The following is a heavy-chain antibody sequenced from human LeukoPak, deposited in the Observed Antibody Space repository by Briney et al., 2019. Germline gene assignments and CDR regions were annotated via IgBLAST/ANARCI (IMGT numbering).Heavy chain of an antibody. CDR3: ARDRESFDY. CDR2: ISYDGSNK. Sequence: GGSLRFSCAASGFTFSSYAMHWVRQAPGKGLEWVAVISYDGSNKYYADSVKGRFTISRDNSKNTLYLQMNSLRAEDTAVYYCARDRESFDYWGQGTLVTVSS. D-gene: IGHD3-10*01. J-gene: IGHJ4*02. V-gene: IGHV3-30-3*01. CDR1: GFTFSSYA.